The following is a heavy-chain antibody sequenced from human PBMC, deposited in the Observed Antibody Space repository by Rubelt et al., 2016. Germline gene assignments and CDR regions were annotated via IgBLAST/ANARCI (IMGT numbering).Heavy chain of an antibody. J-gene: IGHJ6*02. CDR3: ASGRGPDYYYYGMDV. D-gene: IGHD1-1*01. V-gene: IGHV3-23*03. Sequence: EVQLLESGGGLVQPGGSLRLSRAASGFTFSSYAMSWVRQAPGKGLEWVSVIYSGGGTDYADSVKGRFTISRANSKNKLYLQMNSLRAEDTAVYYCASGRGPDYYYYGMDVWGQGTTVTVSS. CDR2: IYSGGGT. CDR1: GFTFSSYA.